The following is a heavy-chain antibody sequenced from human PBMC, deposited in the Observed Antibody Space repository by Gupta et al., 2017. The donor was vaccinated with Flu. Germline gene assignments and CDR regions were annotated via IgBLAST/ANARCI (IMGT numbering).Heavy chain of an antibody. D-gene: IGHD1-7*01. CDR3: AKTGTTGYFSMDF. V-gene: IGHV3-33*06. CDR2: VSYYGEKT. Sequence: VRQGPGKWLEWVSMVSYYGEKTSYSDSVKCGFTVSRDNSRNTLYLEMNSLTDVDTAVYYCAKTGTTGYFSMDFWGNGTTVIVSS. J-gene: IGHJ6*03.